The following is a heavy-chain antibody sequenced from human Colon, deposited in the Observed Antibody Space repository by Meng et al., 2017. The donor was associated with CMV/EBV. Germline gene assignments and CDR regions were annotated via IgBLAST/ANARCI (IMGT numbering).Heavy chain of an antibody. CDR3: ARDLLYDSSGYYYYGMDV. D-gene: IGHD3-22*01. CDR2: ISSSSSTI. Sequence: GESLKISCAASGFTFSNSDMNWVRQAPGKGLEWVSYISSSSSTIYYADSVKGRFTISRDNAKNSLYLQMNSLRAEDTAVYYCARDLLYDSSGYYYYGMDVWGQGTTVTVSS. CDR1: GFTFSNSD. V-gene: IGHV3-48*04. J-gene: IGHJ6*02.